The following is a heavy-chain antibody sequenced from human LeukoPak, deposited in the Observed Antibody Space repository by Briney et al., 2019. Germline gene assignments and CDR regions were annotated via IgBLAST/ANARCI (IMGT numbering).Heavy chain of an antibody. CDR2: IYYGGST. CDR1: GGSVSSYY. D-gene: IGHD3-10*01. J-gene: IGHJ1*01. CDR3: ASTAIGWFGELLSYFQH. Sequence: PSETLSLTCTVSGGSVSSYYWSWIRQPPGKGLEWIGYIYYGGSTNYKPSLKSRVTISVDTPKNQFSLKLSSVTAADTAVYYCASTAIGWFGELLSYFQHWGQGTLVTVSS. V-gene: IGHV4-59*02.